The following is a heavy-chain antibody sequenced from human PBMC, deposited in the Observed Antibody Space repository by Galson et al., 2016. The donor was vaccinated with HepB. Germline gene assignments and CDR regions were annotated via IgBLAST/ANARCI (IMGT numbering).Heavy chain of an antibody. CDR3: VRDNRRIVAAVGGGYFDY. CDR2: ISGGGST. Sequence: SLRLSCAASGFSFTKSTMSWVRQSPGKGLDWVSGISGGGSTHYTDSVKGRFTISRDNSKDTVYLRMSSLRAEDTALYYCVRDNRRIVAAVGGGYFDYWGQGTLVTVSS. D-gene: IGHD2-15*01. V-gene: IGHV3-23*01. CDR1: GFSFTKST. J-gene: IGHJ4*02.